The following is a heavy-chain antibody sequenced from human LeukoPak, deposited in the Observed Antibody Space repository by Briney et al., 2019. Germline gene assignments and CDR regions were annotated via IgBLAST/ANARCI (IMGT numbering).Heavy chain of an antibody. CDR2: FIPILGTA. V-gene: IGHV1-69*06. Sequence: GSSVKVSCKAFGGTFSDYALNWVRQAPGQGLEWMGVFIPILGTANSTQKFQDRVTVTADISTNTVYMELSSLRAEDTAVYYCARGSHQLWLLDYWGQGTLVTVSS. J-gene: IGHJ4*02. CDR3: ARGSHQLWLLDY. D-gene: IGHD5-18*01. CDR1: GGTFSDYA.